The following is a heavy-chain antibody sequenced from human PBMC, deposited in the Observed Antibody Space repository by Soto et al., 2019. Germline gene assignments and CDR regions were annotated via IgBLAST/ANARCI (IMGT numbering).Heavy chain of an antibody. Sequence: ASVKVSCKASGYTFTSYYIHWVRQAPGQGLEWMGIINPSGGSTSYAQKFQGRVAMTRDTSTSTVYMELSSLRSEDTAVYYCARDLGEEAFDIWGQGTMVTVSS. CDR3: ARDLGEEAFDI. J-gene: IGHJ3*02. CDR2: INPSGGST. V-gene: IGHV1-46*01. D-gene: IGHD2-21*01. CDR1: GYTFTSYY.